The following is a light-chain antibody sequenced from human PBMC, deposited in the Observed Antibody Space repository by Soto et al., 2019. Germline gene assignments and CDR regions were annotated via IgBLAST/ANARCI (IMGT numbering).Light chain of an antibody. CDR1: QSISSY. V-gene: IGKV1-39*01. CDR2: AAS. Sequence: DIQMTQSPSSLSASVGDRVTITCRASQSISSYLNWYQQKPGKAPKLLIYAASSLQSGVPSRFSDSGSGTDFTLTISSLQPEDFATYYCQQIYSTLMYTFGQGTKLEIK. J-gene: IGKJ2*01. CDR3: QQIYSTLMYT.